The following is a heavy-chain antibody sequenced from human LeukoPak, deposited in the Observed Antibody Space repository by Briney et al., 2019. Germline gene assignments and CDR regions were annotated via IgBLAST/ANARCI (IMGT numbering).Heavy chain of an antibody. J-gene: IGHJ4*02. Sequence: SETLSLTCTVSGGSISSGGYYWSWIRQPPGKGLEWIGYIYHSGSTYYNPSLKSRVTTSVDRSKNQFSLKLSSVTAADTAVYYCARGRYCSGGSCSGAFDYWGQGTLVTVSS. CDR3: ARGRYCSGGSCSGAFDY. CDR2: IYHSGST. CDR1: GGSISSGGYY. V-gene: IGHV4-30-2*01. D-gene: IGHD2-15*01.